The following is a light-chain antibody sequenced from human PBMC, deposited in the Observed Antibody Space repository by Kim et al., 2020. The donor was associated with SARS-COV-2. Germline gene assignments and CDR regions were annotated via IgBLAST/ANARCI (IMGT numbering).Light chain of an antibody. CDR1: TNDVGGYNY. CDR3: SSYTSRSTWV. V-gene: IGLV2-14*03. J-gene: IGLJ3*02. Sequence: QSALTQPASVSGSPGQSITLSCTGTTNDVGGYNYVSWYQQYPGKAPKLMIFDVTKRPSGVSNRFSGSKSGSTASLTISGLQAEDEADYYCSSYTSRSTWVFGGGTQLDRP. CDR2: DVT.